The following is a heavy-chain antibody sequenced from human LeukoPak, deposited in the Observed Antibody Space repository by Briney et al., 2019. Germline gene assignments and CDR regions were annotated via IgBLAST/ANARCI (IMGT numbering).Heavy chain of an antibody. CDR3: ARDNYAGGDFWYYYYYYMDV. CDR1: GYSISSGYY. CDR2: IYHSGRT. D-gene: IGHD3-3*01. J-gene: IGHJ6*03. Sequence: PSETLSLTCTVSGYSISSGYYWGWIRQPPGKGLEWIGSIYHSGRTYYNPSLKSRVTISVDTSKNQFSLKLSSVTAADTAVYYCARDNYAGGDFWYYYYYYMDVWGKGTTVTISS. V-gene: IGHV4-38-2*02.